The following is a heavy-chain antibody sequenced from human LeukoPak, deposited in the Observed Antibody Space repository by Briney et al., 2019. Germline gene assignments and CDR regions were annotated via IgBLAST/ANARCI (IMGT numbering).Heavy chain of an antibody. V-gene: IGHV3-74*01. J-gene: IGHJ4*02. Sequence: PGGSLRLSCAASGFTFSSYAMSWVRQAPGKGPVWVSRINGDGSITTYADSVKGRFTISRDNAKNALSLQMNSLRAEDTAVYYCRYGSSSGDYWGQGTLVTVSS. CDR2: INGDGSIT. CDR1: GFTFSSYA. CDR3: RYGSSSGDY. D-gene: IGHD6-6*01.